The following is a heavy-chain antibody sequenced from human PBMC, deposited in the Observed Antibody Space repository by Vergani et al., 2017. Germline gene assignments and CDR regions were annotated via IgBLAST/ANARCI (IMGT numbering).Heavy chain of an antibody. CDR3: AKEGGSGRSYYYYYGMDV. J-gene: IGHJ6*02. V-gene: IGHV3-43*02. Sequence: VQLVESGGGVVQPGGSLRLSCAASGFTFDDYAMHWVRQAPGKGLEWVSLISGDGGSTYYADSVKGRFTISRDNSKNSLYLQMNSLRTEDTALYCCAKEGGSGRSYYYYYGMDVWGQGTTVTVSS. CDR1: GFTFDDYA. CDR2: ISGDGGST. D-gene: IGHD6-19*01.